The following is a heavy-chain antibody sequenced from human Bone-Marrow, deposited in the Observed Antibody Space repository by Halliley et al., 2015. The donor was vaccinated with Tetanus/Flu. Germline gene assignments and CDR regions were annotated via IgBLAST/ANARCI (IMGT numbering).Heavy chain of an antibody. J-gene: IGHJ6*02. D-gene: IGHD5-18*01. CDR3: ARQQPDPFYFYGIDV. V-gene: IGHV4-61*07. Sequence: WIGYIFHSGSTTYNPSLKSRVTMSVDRSRNQISLNLNSVTAADTALYYCARQQPDPFYFYGIDVWGQGTTVPVSS. CDR2: IFHSGST.